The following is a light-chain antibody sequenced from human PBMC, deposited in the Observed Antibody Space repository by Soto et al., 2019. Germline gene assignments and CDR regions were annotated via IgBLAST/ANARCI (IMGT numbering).Light chain of an antibody. CDR1: QSISRQ. CDR2: QAS. CDR3: LQYQSHWT. J-gene: IGKJ1*01. V-gene: IGKV1-5*03. Sequence: DIQMTQSPSTLSASVGDRVSITCRASQSISRQLAWYQQKPGKAPNLLIYQASTLETGVPSWFTGSGSGTECTLTISRLQPDDVATYYCLQYQSHWTFGQGTKVEVK.